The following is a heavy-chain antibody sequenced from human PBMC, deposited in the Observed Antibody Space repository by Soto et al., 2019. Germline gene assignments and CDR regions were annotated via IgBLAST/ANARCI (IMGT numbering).Heavy chain of an antibody. J-gene: IGHJ4*02. CDR3: VRLRCDEYYFDH. V-gene: IGHV1-69*02. CDR2: FIPILGRS. CDR1: GGTCRSYT. Sequence: QVQLVQSGAEVTKPGPSVKVSCKASGGTCRSYTISWGRQAHGQGLEWMGRFIPILGRSNYAQKFQGRARINADKSTSPDFIDLSGLRSEDSAVYYCVRLRCDEYYFDHWGQGTLVTVSS. D-gene: IGHD4-17*01.